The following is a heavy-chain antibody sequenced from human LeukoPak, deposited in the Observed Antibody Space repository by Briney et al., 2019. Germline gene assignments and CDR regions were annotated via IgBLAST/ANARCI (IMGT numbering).Heavy chain of an antibody. Sequence: GGSLRLSCAASRFTFSSYGMHWVRQAPGKGLEWVAVIWFDGSNKYYADSVKGRFTISRDNSKNTLYLQMNSLRAEDTAVYYCARVPHRGVATIINFDYWGQGTLVTVSS. J-gene: IGHJ4*02. V-gene: IGHV3-33*01. CDR1: RFTFSSYG. CDR3: ARVPHRGVATIINFDY. CDR2: IWFDGSNK. D-gene: IGHD5-12*01.